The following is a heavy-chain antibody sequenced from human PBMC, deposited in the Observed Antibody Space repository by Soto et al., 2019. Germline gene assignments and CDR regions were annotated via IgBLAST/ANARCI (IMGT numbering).Heavy chain of an antibody. CDR1: EFTFRSYW. J-gene: IGHJ3*01. Sequence: GGSLRLSCAASEFTFRSYWMHWVRQSPGKGLVWVSRISGDGSSINYADSVKGRFTISRDNAKNTVYLQIDSLRAEDTAVYYCARSLPGTYGAFDLWGQGTMVTVSS. D-gene: IGHD1-7*01. CDR2: ISGDGSSI. V-gene: IGHV3-74*01. CDR3: ARSLPGTYGAFDL.